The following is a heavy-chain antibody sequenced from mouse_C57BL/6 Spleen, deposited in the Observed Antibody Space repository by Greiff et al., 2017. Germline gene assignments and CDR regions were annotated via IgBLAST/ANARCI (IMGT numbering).Heavy chain of an antibody. CDR1: GYTFTDYY. CDR3: ASPYDYDEGGYAMDY. J-gene: IGHJ4*01. CDR2: IFPGSGST. V-gene: IGHV1-75*01. D-gene: IGHD2-4*01. Sequence: QVQLQQSGPELVKPGASVKISCKASGYTFTDYYINWVKQRPGQGLEWIGWIFPGSGSTYYNEKFKGKATLTVDKSSSTAYMLLSSLTSEDSAVYFCASPYDYDEGGYAMDYWGQGTSVTVSS.